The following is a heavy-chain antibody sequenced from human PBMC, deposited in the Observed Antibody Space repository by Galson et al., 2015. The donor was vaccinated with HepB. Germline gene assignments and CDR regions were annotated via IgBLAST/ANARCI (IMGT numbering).Heavy chain of an antibody. D-gene: IGHD6-6*01. J-gene: IGHJ5*02. CDR2: IYYSGST. CDR3: ARLIAARRNWFDP. Sequence: ETLSLTCTVSGGSISSSSYYWGWIRQPPGKGLEWIGSIYYSGSTYYNPSLKSRVTISVDTSKNQFSLKLSSVTAADTAVYYCARLIAARRNWFDPWGQGTLVTVSS. V-gene: IGHV4-39*01. CDR1: GGSISSSSYY.